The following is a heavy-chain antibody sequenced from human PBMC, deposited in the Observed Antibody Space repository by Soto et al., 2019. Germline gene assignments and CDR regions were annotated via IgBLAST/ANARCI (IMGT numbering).Heavy chain of an antibody. D-gene: IGHD6-13*01. CDR1: GITVSSHY. V-gene: IGHV3-66*01. CDR3: ARVPSSNYHYFDY. CDR2: IYSAGSA. J-gene: IGHJ4*02. Sequence: GSLRLSCAAPGITVSSHYHSRVRQPPGKGLEWVSVIYSAGSADFADSVKGRFTISRDNSKNTLYLQMSSLRAEDTAVYYCARVPSSNYHYFDYWGQGIRVTVAS.